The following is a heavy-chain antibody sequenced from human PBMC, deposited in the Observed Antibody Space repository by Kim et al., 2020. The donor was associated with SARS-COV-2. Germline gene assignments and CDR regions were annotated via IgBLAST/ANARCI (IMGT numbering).Heavy chain of an antibody. Sequence: GGSLRPSCAASGFTFGESAMHWVRQAPGKGLEWVSGISWNSGDIGYADSVKGRFTISRDNAKNSLYLQMNSLRPEDTALYFCTKETSISKTSYDILTGFPPNWFDPWSQGTLVTIHS. V-gene: IGHV3-9*01. J-gene: IGHJ5*02. CDR3: TKETSISKTSYDILTGFPPNWFDP. D-gene: IGHD3-9*01. CDR2: ISWNSGDI. CDR1: GFTFGESA.